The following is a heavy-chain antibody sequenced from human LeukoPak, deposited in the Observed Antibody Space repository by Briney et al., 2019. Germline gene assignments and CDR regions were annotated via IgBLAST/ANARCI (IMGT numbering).Heavy chain of an antibody. CDR2: TYYRSKWYN. D-gene: IGHD3-3*01. Sequence: SQTLSLTCAISGDSVSSNSAAWNWIRQSPSRGLEWLGRTYYRSKWYNDYAVSVKSRITINPDTSKNQFSLQLNSVTPEDTAVYYCARDDDRYDFWSGYSPRMGFDPWGQGTLVTVSS. J-gene: IGHJ5*02. CDR1: GDSVSSNSAA. CDR3: ARDDDRYDFWSGYSPRMGFDP. V-gene: IGHV6-1*01.